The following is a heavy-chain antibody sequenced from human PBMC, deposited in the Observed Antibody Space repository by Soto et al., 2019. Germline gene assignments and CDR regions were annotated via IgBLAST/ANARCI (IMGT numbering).Heavy chain of an antibody. CDR1: GGSISSGGYS. D-gene: IGHD6-13*01. J-gene: IGHJ4*02. CDR3: ARVGSRSWYEFDY. Sequence: SETLSLTCAVSGGSISSGGYSWSWIRQPPGKGLEWIGYIYHSGSTYYNPSLKSRVTISVDRSKNQFSLKLSSVTAADTAVYYCARVGSRSWYEFDYWGQGTLVTVSS. V-gene: IGHV4-30-2*01. CDR2: IYHSGST.